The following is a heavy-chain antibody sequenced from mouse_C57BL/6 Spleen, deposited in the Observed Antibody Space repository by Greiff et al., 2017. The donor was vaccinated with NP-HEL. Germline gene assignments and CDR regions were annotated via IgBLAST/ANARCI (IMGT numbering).Heavy chain of an antibody. CDR3: AREGGNYDAMDY. J-gene: IGHJ4*01. D-gene: IGHD2-1*01. CDR2: INPGSGGT. CDR1: GYAFTNYL. V-gene: IGHV1-54*01. Sequence: VKLQESGAELVRPGTSVKVSCKASGYAFTNYLIEWVKQRPGQGLEWIGVINPGSGGTNYNEKFKGKATLTADKSSSTAYMQLSSLTSEDSAVYFWAREGGNYDAMDYWGQGTSVTVSS.